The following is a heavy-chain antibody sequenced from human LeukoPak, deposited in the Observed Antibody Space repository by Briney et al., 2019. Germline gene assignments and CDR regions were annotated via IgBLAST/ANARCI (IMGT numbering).Heavy chain of an antibody. V-gene: IGHV3-21*01. Sequence: GGSLRLSCAASGFTFSSYSMNWVRQAPGKGLEWVSSISSSSYIYYADSEKGRFTISRDNAKNSLYLQMNSLRAEDTAVYYCARDQGYGDYVDAFDIWGQGTMVTVSS. CDR3: ARDQGYGDYVDAFDI. D-gene: IGHD4-17*01. J-gene: IGHJ3*02. CDR2: ISSSSYI. CDR1: GFTFSSYS.